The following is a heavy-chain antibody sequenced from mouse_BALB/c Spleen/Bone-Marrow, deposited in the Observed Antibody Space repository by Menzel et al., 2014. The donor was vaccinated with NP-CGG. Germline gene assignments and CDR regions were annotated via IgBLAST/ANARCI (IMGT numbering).Heavy chain of an antibody. Sequence: VQLQQSGGGLVQPGGSLKLSCAASGFDFSRYWMSWVRQAPGKGIQWIGEINPDSRTINYTPSLKDKFIISRDNAKNXLFLQMNKVRSEDTALYYCARGNYYGHLDYWGQSTTLTVSS. CDR2: INPDSRTI. CDR3: ARGNYYGHLDY. CDR1: GFDFSRYW. D-gene: IGHD2-1*01. V-gene: IGHV4-1*02. J-gene: IGHJ2*01.